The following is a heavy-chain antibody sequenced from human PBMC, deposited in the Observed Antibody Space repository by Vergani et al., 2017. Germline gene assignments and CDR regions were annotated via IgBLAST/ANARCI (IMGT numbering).Heavy chain of an antibody. J-gene: IGHJ6*02. CDR1: GGSISSYY. V-gene: IGHV4-59*01. CDR2: IYYSGST. CDR3: ASHVGYXSSITCHDASGMDV. Sequence: QVQLQESGPGLVKPSETLALTCTVSGGSISSYYWSWIRQPPGKGLEWIGYIYYSGSTNYNPSLKSRVTISVDTSKNQFSLKLRSVTAADTAVYYCASHVGYXSSITCHDASGMDVWGQGTTVTVSS. D-gene: IGHD2-2*01.